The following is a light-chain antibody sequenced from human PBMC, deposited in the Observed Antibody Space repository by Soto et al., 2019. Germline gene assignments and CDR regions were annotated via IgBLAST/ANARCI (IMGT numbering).Light chain of an antibody. V-gene: IGKV1-5*03. CDR1: QSISSW. Sequence: DIQMTQSPSTLSASVGDRVTITCRASQSISSWLAWYQQKPGKAPKLLIYKASSLESGVPSRFSGSGSGTEFTLTISSLQPDDFATYYCQHGTFGPGTKVDIK. CDR2: KAS. CDR3: QHGT. J-gene: IGKJ3*01.